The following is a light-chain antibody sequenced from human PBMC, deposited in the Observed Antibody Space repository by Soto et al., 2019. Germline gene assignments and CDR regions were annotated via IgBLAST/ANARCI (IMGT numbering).Light chain of an antibody. CDR2: GAS. CDR3: QQHGSSPKGP. V-gene: IGKV3-20*01. J-gene: IGKJ1*01. Sequence: EIVLTQSPGTLSLSPGERATLSCRASQSVSSSYLAWYQQKPGQAPRLLIYGASSRATGIPDRFSGSGSGTNFTLTTSRREPEDFAVYYCQQHGSSPKGPFGQGTKVETK. CDR1: QSVSSSY.